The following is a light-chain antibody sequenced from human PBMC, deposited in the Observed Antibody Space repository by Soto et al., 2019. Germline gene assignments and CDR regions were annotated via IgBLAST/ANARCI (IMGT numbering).Light chain of an antibody. CDR3: SSYTSSRTGV. V-gene: IGLV2-14*01. CDR2: EVS. J-gene: IGLJ3*02. Sequence: QSALTQPASVSGSPGQSITVSCTGTSSDVGGYNYVSWYQQNPGKAPKLMIYEVSNRPSGVSNRFSGSKSGNTASLTISGLQAEDEADYYCSSYTSSRTGVFGGGTKLTVL. CDR1: SSDVGGYNY.